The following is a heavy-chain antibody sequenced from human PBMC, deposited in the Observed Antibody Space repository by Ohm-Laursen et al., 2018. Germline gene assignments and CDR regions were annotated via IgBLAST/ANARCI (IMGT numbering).Heavy chain of an antibody. CDR2: MNPNSGNT. D-gene: IGHD2-21*02. V-gene: IGHV1-8*01. Sequence: ASVKVSCKASGYTFTSYDINWVRQATGQGLEWMGWMNPNSGNTGYAQKFQGRVTMTRNTSISTAYMELSSLRSEDTAVYYCARGGYCGGDCYSPNWFDPWGQGTLVTVSS. CDR3: ARGGYCGGDCYSPNWFDP. J-gene: IGHJ5*02. CDR1: GYTFTSYD.